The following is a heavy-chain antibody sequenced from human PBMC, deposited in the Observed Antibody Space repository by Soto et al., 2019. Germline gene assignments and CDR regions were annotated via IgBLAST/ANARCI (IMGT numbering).Heavy chain of an antibody. CDR2: IIPIFGTA. Sequence: QVQLVQSGAEVKKPGSSVKVSCKASGGTFSSYAISWVRQAPGQGLEWMGGIIPIFGTANYAQKFQGRVTITADKSPSTAYMELSSLRSEDTAVYYCASLLSATTRTLHFDYWGQGTLVTVSS. CDR1: GGTFSSYA. J-gene: IGHJ4*02. D-gene: IGHD2-15*01. CDR3: ASLLSATTRTLHFDY. V-gene: IGHV1-69*06.